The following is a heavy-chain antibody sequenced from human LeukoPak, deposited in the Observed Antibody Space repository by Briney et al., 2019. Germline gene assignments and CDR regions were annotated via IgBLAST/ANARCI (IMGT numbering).Heavy chain of an antibody. CDR2: INSDGSST. D-gene: IGHD6-13*01. Sequence: PGGSLRLSCAASGFTFSSYWMHWVRQAPGKGLVWVSRINSDGSSTNYADSVKGRFTISRDNAKNTLYLQMDSLRAEDTVVYYCARKGVAAGTYDYWGQGTLVTVSS. V-gene: IGHV3-74*01. CDR3: ARKGVAAGTYDY. J-gene: IGHJ4*02. CDR1: GFTFSSYW.